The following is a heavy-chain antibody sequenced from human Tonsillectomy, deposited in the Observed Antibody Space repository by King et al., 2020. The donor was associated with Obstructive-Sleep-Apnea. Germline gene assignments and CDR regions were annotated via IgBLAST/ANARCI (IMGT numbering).Heavy chain of an antibody. D-gene: IGHD5-24*01. CDR3: ARERERRLHQNWIDP. Sequence: VQLVESGGGLVKPGGYLRLSCAASGFTFSDYYMTWIRQAPGKGLEWVSYISHGGDYTNYADSVKGRFIISRDNVKNLVYLEMRRLRADDTALYYCARERERRLHQNWIDPWGQGTLVSVSS. V-gene: IGHV3-11*06. CDR2: ISHGGDYT. J-gene: IGHJ5*02. CDR1: GFTFSDYY.